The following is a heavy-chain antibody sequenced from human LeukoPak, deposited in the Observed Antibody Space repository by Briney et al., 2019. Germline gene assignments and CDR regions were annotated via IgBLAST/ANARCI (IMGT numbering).Heavy chain of an antibody. CDR2: ISGSGIK. CDR1: RFTFSSYE. V-gene: IGHV3-48*03. CDR3: AREDTGVAFDI. Sequence: GGSLRLSCAASRFTFSSYEMNWVRQAPGKGLELVSYISGSGIKRYADSVKGRFTISRDNAKNSLYLQMNSLRVEDTAVYYCAREDTGVAFDIWGQGTTVTV. D-gene: IGHD2-8*01. J-gene: IGHJ3*02.